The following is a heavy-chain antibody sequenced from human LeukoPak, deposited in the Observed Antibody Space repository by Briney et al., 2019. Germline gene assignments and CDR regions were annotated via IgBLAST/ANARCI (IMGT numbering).Heavy chain of an antibody. V-gene: IGHV5-51*01. CDR2: IYPGDSDT. CDR3: ARRGRDSSSQKIFDN. Sequence: GESLKISCKGSGYSFTSYWIGWVRQMPGKGLEWMGIIYPGDSDTRYSPSFQGQVTISADKSISTAYLQWSSLKASDTAMYFCARRGRDSSSQKIFDNWGQGTLVTVSS. CDR1: GYSFTSYW. J-gene: IGHJ4*02. D-gene: IGHD6-13*01.